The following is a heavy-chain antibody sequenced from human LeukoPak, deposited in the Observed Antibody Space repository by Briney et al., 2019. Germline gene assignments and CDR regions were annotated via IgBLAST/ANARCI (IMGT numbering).Heavy chain of an antibody. J-gene: IGHJ4*02. V-gene: IGHV4-38-2*02. CDR2: IYHSGST. D-gene: IGHD3-3*01. CDR3: ARGPPNPYDFWSGYYHNY. CDR1: GYSISSGYY. Sequence: SEALSLTCTVSGYSISSGYYWGWIRQPPGKGLEWIGSIYHSGSTYYNPSLKSRVTISVDTSKNQFSLKLSSVTAADTAVYYCARGPPNPYDFWSGYYHNYWGQGTLVTVSS.